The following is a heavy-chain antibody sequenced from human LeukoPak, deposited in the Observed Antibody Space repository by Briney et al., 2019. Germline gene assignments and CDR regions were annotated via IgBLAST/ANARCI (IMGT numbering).Heavy chain of an antibody. CDR2: ISERGGST. V-gene: IGHV3-23*01. CDR3: AKRGVVIRGILVIGYHQGAYHYDF. CDR1: GIILSNYG. J-gene: IGHJ4*02. Sequence: GGSLRLSCVVSGIILSNYGMTWVRQAPGKGLEWVSYISERGGSTAYADSVKGRFTISRDTSLNTLYLQINNLSAEDTAVYFCAKRGVVIRGILVIGYHQGAYHYDFWGQGVLVTVSS. D-gene: IGHD3-10*01.